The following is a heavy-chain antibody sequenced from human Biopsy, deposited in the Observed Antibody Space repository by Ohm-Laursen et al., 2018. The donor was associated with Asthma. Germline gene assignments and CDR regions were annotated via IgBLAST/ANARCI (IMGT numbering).Heavy chain of an antibody. V-gene: IGHV3-33*01. CDR2: IWFDGSNK. Sequence: SLRLSCTASGFTFGSYGLHWVRQAPGKGLEWVADIWFDGSNKHYADSVKGRFTISRDNSKSTLGLQMNSLREEDTAVYYCVRDGTDDAFDIWGQGTVVSVSS. D-gene: IGHD1-1*01. CDR1: GFTFGSYG. J-gene: IGHJ3*02. CDR3: VRDGTDDAFDI.